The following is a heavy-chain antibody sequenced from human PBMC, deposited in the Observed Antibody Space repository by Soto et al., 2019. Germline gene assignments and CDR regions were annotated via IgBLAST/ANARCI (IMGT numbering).Heavy chain of an antibody. V-gene: IGHV4-34*01. J-gene: IGHJ5*02. CDR1: GGSFSGYY. D-gene: IGHD3-10*01. CDR2: INHSGST. Sequence: PSETLSVTCAVYGGSFSGYYWSWIRQPPGKGLEWIGEINHSGSTNYNPSLKSRVTISVDTSKNQFSLKLSSVTAADTAVYYCARGPRITMVRRWFDPWGQGTLVTVSS. CDR3: ARGPRITMVRRWFDP.